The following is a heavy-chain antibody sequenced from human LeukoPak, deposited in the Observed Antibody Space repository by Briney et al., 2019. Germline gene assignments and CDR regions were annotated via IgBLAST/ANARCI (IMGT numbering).Heavy chain of an antibody. V-gene: IGHV1-24*01. D-gene: IGHD3-9*01. Sequence: ASVKVSCKVSGYTLTELSMHWVRQAPGKGLEWMGGFDPEDGETIYAQKFQGRVTMTTDTSTSTAYMELRSLRSDDTAVYYCARVKAYYDILTGYYSAFDYWGQGTLVTVSS. CDR1: GYTLTELS. CDR2: FDPEDGET. CDR3: ARVKAYYDILTGYYSAFDY. J-gene: IGHJ4*02.